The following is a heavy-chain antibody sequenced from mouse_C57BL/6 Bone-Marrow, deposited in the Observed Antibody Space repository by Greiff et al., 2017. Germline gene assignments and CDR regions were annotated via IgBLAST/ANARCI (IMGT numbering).Heavy chain of an antibody. D-gene: IGHD2-4*01. CDR3: ARGGITPYWYFDV. J-gene: IGHJ1*03. CDR2: IDPSDSYT. V-gene: IGHV1-50*01. Sequence: QVQLQQPGAELVKPGASVKLSCKASGYTFTSYWMQWVKQRPGQGLEWIGEIDPSDSYTNYNQKFKGKATLTVDTSSSTAYMQLSSLTSEDSAVYYCARGGITPYWYFDVWGTGTTVTVSS. CDR1: GYTFTSYW.